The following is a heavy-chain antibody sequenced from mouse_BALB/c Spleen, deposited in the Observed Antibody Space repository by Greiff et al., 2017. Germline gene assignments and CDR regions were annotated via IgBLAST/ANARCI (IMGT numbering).Heavy chain of an antibody. V-gene: IGHV5-6*01. Sequence: EVKLQESGGDLVKPGGSLKLSCAASGFTFSSYGMSWVRQTPDKRLEWVATISSGGSYTYYPDSVKGRFTISRDNAKNTLYLQMSSLKSEDTAMYYCARHGGYDGDYFDYWGQGTTLTVSS. D-gene: IGHD2-14*01. CDR3: ARHGGYDGDYFDY. CDR2: ISSGGSYT. J-gene: IGHJ2*01. CDR1: GFTFSSYG.